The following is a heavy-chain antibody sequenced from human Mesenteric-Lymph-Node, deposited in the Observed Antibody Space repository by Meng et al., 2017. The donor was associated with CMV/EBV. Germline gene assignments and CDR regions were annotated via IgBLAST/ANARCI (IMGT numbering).Heavy chain of an antibody. Sequence: CGHTFVSYRLPWVRQPPGNGLEWLGGITHYGAAPNCPQTFTAQTTMTRYSHKRTVYMDLGTLSSEGTGVDYCARDVPDPLGPYHYWGQGTLVTVSS. CDR1: GHTFVSYR. J-gene: IGHJ4*02. V-gene: IGHV1-46*03. CDR3: ARDVPDPLGPYHY. CDR2: ITHYGAAP.